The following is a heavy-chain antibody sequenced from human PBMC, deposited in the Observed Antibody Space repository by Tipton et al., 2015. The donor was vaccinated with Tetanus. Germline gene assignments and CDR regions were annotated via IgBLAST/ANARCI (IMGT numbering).Heavy chain of an antibody. Sequence: TLSLTCTVSGGSISSYYWSWIRQPPGKGLEWIGYIYYSGSTNYNPSLKSRVTISVDTSKNQFSLKLSSVAAADTAVYYCARSSTHYYYGMDVGGQGTTVTVPS. CDR1: GGSISSYY. D-gene: IGHD1-26*01. J-gene: IGHJ6*02. CDR2: IYYSGST. CDR3: ARSSTHYYYGMDV. V-gene: IGHV4-59*01.